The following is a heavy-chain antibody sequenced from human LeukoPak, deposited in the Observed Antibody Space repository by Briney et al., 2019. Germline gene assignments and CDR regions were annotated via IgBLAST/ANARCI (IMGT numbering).Heavy chain of an antibody. D-gene: IGHD6-13*01. CDR1: HYSISSPYF. CDR2: IYHTGRT. V-gene: IGHV4-38-2*01. Sequence: SGTLSLTCAVSHYSISSPYFWGWIRQPPGKGLEWIGSIYHTGRTNYNPSINSRVTMSLDTSKNQFSLNLNSVTAADTAVYHCARVYGGSTWYYFDYWGQGILVTVSS. CDR3: ARVYGGSTWYYFDY. J-gene: IGHJ4*02.